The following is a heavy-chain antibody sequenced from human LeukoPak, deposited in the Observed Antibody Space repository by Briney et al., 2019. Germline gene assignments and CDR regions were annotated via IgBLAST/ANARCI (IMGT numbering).Heavy chain of an antibody. CDR3: AREGGSSSSWYGYYYYGMDV. CDR2: INHSGST. Sequence: PSETLSPTCAVYGGSFSGYYWSWIRQPPGKGLEWIGEINHSGSTNYNPSLKSRVTISVDTSKNQFSLKLSSVTAADTAVYYCAREGGSSSSWYGYYYYGMDVWGQGTTVTVSS. J-gene: IGHJ6*02. D-gene: IGHD6-13*01. CDR1: GGSFSGYY. V-gene: IGHV4-34*09.